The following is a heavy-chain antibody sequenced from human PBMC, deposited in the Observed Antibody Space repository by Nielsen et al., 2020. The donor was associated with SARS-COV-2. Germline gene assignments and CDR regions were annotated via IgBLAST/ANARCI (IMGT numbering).Heavy chain of an antibody. CDR2: VSHSGST. Sequence: SETLSLTCAVSGDSVSSHDWWTWVRQSPGKGLEWIGEVSHSGSTNYNPSLKSRVTLSMDKSKNQFSLRLTSVSAADTAAYFCARGDLVVVPSPLLGLGPIFYYFCLDVWGKGTTVTVSS. J-gene: IGHJ6*03. D-gene: IGHD2-2*02. V-gene: IGHV4-4*02. CDR1: GDSVSSHDW. CDR3: ARGDLVVVPSPLLGLGPIFYYFCLDV.